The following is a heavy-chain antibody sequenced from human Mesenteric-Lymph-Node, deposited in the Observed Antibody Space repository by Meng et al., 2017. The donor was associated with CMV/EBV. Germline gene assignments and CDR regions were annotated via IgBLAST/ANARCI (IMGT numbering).Heavy chain of an antibody. CDR2: IHPVSGGT. CDR1: TYYC. CDR3: ARGRSVLVPAAMNNWFDP. Sequence: TYYCKRWMRQAPGQGPESMGWIHPVSGGTHDAQKFQDYITMTRDTAINTAFMELRRLRSDDTAVYYCARGRSVLVPAAMNNWFDPWGQGTLVTVSS. V-gene: IGHV1-2*04. J-gene: IGHJ5*02. D-gene: IGHD2-2*01.